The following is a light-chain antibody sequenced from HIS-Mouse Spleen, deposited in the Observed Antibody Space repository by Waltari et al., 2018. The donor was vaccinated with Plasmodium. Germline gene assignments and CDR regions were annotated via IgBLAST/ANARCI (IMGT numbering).Light chain of an antibody. Sequence: EIVMKQSPATLSVSPGERATLSCRASQSVSSNLAWYQQKPGQAPRLLIYGASTRATGIPARFSGSGSGTEFTLTISSLQSEDSAVYYCQQYNNWSFTFGPGTKVDIK. V-gene: IGKV3-15*01. CDR2: GAS. CDR1: QSVSSN. J-gene: IGKJ3*01. CDR3: QQYNNWSFT.